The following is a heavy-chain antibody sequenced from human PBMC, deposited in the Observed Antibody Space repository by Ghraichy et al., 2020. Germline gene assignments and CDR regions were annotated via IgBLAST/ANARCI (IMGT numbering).Heavy chain of an antibody. CDR1: GYTFTSYY. V-gene: IGHV1-46*01. CDR3: VIAAAGANDAFDI. J-gene: IGHJ3*02. CDR2: INPSGGST. Sequence: ASVKVSCKASGYTFTSYYMHWVRQAPGQGLEWMGIINPSGGSTSYAQKFQGRVTMTRDTSTSTVYMELSSLRSEDTAVYYCVIAAAGANDAFDIWGQGTMDTV. D-gene: IGHD6-13*01.